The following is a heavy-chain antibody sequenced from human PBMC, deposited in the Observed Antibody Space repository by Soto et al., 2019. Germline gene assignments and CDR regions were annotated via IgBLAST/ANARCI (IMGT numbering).Heavy chain of an antibody. D-gene: IGHD2-15*01. V-gene: IGHV4-30-4*01. CDR3: ARAVFYNDGGNAVFAY. CDR1: GGSISSGDYY. Sequence: PSETLSLTCTVSGGSISSGDYYWSWIRQPPGKGLEWIGYIYYSGSTYYNPSLKSRVTISVDTSKNQFSLKLSSVTAADTAVYYCARAVFYNDGGNAVFAYWGQGTLVTVSS. CDR2: IYYSGST. J-gene: IGHJ4*02.